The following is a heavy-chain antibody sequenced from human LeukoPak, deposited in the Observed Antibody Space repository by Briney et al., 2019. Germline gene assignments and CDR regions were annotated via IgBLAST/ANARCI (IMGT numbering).Heavy chain of an antibody. D-gene: IGHD3-22*01. CDR2: IIPIFGTA. CDR1: GGTFSSYA. J-gene: IGHJ5*02. CDR3: ARSGLWHYDSKYWFDP. Sequence: ASVKVSCKASGGTFSSYAISWVRQAPGQGLEWMGGIIPIFGTANYAQKFQGRVTITADESTSTAYMGLSSLRSEDTAVYYCARSGLWHYDSKYWFDPWGQGTLATVSS. V-gene: IGHV1-69*13.